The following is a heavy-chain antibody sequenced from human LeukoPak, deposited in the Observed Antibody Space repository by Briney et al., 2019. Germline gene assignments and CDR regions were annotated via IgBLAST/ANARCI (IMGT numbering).Heavy chain of an antibody. CDR3: ARAWGLSGGRSAVDY. Sequence: ASVKVSCKASGGTFSSYAISWVRQAPGQGLEWMGGIIPIFGTANYAQKFQSRVTITTDESTSTAYMELSSLRSEDTAVYYCARAWGLSGGRSAVDYWGQGTLVTVSS. CDR1: GGTFSSYA. J-gene: IGHJ4*02. CDR2: IIPIFGTA. V-gene: IGHV1-69*05. D-gene: IGHD2-15*01.